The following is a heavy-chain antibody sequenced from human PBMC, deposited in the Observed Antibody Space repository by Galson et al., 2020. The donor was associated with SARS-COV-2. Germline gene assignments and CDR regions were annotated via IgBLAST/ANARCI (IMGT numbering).Heavy chain of an antibody. CDR1: GFSFSDYA. Sequence: TGGSLRLSCTVSGFSFSDYAFNWVRQPPGKGLEWVGFIPSKRNGGTADYAGSVQGRFTISRDDYKSIAYLQMNSLKTEDTAVYYCTTSRDIVVVVNTTPDAFDVWGQGTVVTVSS. J-gene: IGHJ3*01. V-gene: IGHV3-49*04. D-gene: IGHD2-15*01. CDR3: TTSRDIVVVVNTTPDAFDV. CDR2: IPSKRNGGTA.